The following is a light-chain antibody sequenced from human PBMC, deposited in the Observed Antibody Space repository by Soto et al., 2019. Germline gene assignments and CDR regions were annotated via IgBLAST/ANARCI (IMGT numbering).Light chain of an antibody. V-gene: IGKV1-5*03. CDR3: RHYNSYPIS. CDR1: QSISSW. Sequence: DIQMTQSPSTLSASVGDRVTITCRASQSISSWLAWYQQKPGKAPKLLIHEASNLESGVSSRFSGSGSGTEFTLTISSLQPVDFATYYCRHYNSYPISFGQGTRLAIK. CDR2: EAS. J-gene: IGKJ5*01.